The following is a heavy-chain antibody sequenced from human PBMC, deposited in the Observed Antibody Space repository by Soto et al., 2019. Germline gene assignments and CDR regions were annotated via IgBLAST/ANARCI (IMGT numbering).Heavy chain of an antibody. CDR2: FDPEQGEK. Sequence: PGASVKVSCKVSGFPLRELSMHWVRQAPGKGLEWMGGFDPEQGEKSYAQKFQGRVIVTEDTSTDTAYMELSSLRSEDTAMYYCLTRPDGPRLSNWFDPWGQGNLVTVSS. V-gene: IGHV1-24*01. J-gene: IGHJ5*02. CDR3: LTRPDGPRLSNWFDP. CDR1: GFPLRELS.